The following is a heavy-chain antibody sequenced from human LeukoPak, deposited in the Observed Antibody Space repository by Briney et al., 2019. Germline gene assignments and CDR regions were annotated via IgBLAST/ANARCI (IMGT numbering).Heavy chain of an antibody. CDR1: GGSISSSSYY. CDR3: ARGGVVPAAMDGYWFDP. D-gene: IGHD2-2*01. V-gene: IGHV4-39*01. CDR2: IYYSGST. Sequence: PSETLSLTCTVSGGSISSSSYYWGWIRQPPGKGLEWIGSIYYSGSTYYNPSLKSRVTISVDTSKNQFSLKLSSVTAADTAVYYCARGGVVPAAMDGYWFDPWGQGTLVTVSS. J-gene: IGHJ5*02.